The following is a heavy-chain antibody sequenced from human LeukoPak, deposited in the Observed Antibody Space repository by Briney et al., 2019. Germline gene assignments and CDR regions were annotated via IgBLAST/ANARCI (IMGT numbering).Heavy chain of an antibody. J-gene: IGHJ4*02. CDR3: AKPLFNSGYYNFDY. CDR2: ISYDGSNK. V-gene: IGHV3-30*18. D-gene: IGHD3-22*01. Sequence: GGSLRLSCAASGFTFSSYGMHWVRQAPGKGLEWVAVISYDGSNKYCADSVKGRFTISRDNSKNTLYLQMNSLRAEDTAVYYCAKPLFNSGYYNFDYWGQGTLVTVSS. CDR1: GFTFSSYG.